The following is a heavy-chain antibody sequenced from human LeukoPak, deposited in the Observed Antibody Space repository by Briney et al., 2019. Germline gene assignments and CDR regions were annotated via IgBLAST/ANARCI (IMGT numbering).Heavy chain of an antibody. Sequence: GGSLRLSCAASGFTFSSYSMNWVRQAPGKGLEWLSYISNTGSAKYYAGSVKGRFTISRDITNNSLSLQMNNLRAEDTAVYYCAKDLLGQWPTVFDYWGQGTLVTVSS. CDR3: AKDLLGQWPTVFDY. V-gene: IGHV3-48*04. CDR1: GFTFSSYS. J-gene: IGHJ4*02. D-gene: IGHD6-19*01. CDR2: ISNTGSAK.